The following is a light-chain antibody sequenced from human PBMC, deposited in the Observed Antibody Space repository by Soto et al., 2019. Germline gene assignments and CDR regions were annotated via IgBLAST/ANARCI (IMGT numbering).Light chain of an antibody. V-gene: IGKV3-20*01. J-gene: IGKJ2*01. Sequence: EIVLTQSPGTLSLSPGERVTLSCRASQSVSSSYLAWYQQKPGQAPRLLIYGASSRATGIPDRFSGSGSGTDFTLTISRLEPEDFAVYYCQQYDSSHRYTFGQGTKLEIK. CDR3: QQYDSSHRYT. CDR2: GAS. CDR1: QSVSSSY.